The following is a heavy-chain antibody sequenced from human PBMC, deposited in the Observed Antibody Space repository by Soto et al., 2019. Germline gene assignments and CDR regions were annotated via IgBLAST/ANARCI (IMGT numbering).Heavy chain of an antibody. J-gene: IGHJ4*02. CDR3: ATFRGMTTATTERYLDY. Sequence: ASETLSLTCTVSGGSISSSSYYWGWIRQSPGRGLEWTGTIYSSGSTYYNPSLKSRVIISVDTSKNQNSLKLSSVTAADAAVYYCATFRGMTTATTERYLDYWGQGTLVTVSS. V-gene: IGHV4-39*01. CDR1: GGSISSSSYY. CDR2: IYSSGST. D-gene: IGHD4-17*01.